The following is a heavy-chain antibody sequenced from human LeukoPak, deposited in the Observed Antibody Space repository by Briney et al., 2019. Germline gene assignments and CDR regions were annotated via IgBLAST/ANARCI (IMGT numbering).Heavy chain of an antibody. J-gene: IGHJ6*02. D-gene: IGHD3-10*01. V-gene: IGHV3-21*01. CDR2: ISSSSYI. Sequence: GGSLRFSCAASGFPFSSYSMNWVRQAPGKGLEWVSSISSSSYIYYADSVKGRFTISRDNAENSLYLQMNSLRAEDTAVYYCARGVHASGLMDVWGQGTTVTVSS. CDR3: ARGVHASGLMDV. CDR1: GFPFSSYS.